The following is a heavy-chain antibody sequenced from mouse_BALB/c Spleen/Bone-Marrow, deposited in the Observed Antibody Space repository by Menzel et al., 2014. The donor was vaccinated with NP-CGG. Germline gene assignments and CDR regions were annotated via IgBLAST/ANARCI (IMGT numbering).Heavy chain of an antibody. Sequence: VMLVESGAELVRPGSSVKISCKASGYAFSSYWMNWVKQRPGQGLEWIGQIYPGDGDTNYSGKFKGKATLTADESSSTAYMQLSSLTSEDSAVYFCAFSNYDFDYWGQGTTLTVSS. J-gene: IGHJ2*01. CDR2: IYPGDGDT. CDR3: AFSNYDFDY. CDR1: GYAFSSYW. D-gene: IGHD2-5*01. V-gene: IGHV1-80*01.